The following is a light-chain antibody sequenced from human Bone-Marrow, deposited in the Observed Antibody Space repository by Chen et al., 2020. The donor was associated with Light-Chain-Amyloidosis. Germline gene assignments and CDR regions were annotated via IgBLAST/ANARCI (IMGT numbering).Light chain of an antibody. Sequence: QSALTQPASVSGSAGQWITISCTGTSSDVGGDNHVSWYQQHPDKDPKLMIYEVTHRPSWVPSRFSGTKSDNTASLTISWLQTDDEAGYFCSSYTITNTLVFGSGTRVTVL. CDR3: SSYTITNTLV. J-gene: IGLJ1*01. CDR1: SSDVGGDNH. CDR2: EVT. V-gene: IGLV2-14*01.